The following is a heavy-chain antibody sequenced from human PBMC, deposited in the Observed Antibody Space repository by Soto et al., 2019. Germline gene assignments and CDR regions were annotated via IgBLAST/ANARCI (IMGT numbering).Heavy chain of an antibody. V-gene: IGHV4-4*02. D-gene: IGHD2-15*01. Sequence: QVQLQESGPGLVKPSGTLSLTCAASGGSISSNNWWSWVRQPPGKGLEWIGEIYHTGSTNYNPSLKGRVTLSVDKSKNQFSLKLSSVTAADTAVYYCASSDYCSGGSCYPPNWFDPWGQGTLVTVSS. J-gene: IGHJ5*02. CDR2: IYHTGST. CDR3: ASSDYCSGGSCYPPNWFDP. CDR1: GGSISSNNW.